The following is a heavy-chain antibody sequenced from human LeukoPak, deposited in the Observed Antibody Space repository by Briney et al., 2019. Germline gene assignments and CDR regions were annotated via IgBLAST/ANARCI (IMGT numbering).Heavy chain of an antibody. CDR3: ARSRGYSFLGAFDI. V-gene: IGHV1-2*02. J-gene: IGHJ3*02. Sequence: ASVKVSCKASGYTFTGYYMHWVRQAPGQGLECMGWINPNSGGTNYAQKFQGRVTMTRDTSISTAYMELSRLRSDDTAVYYCARSRGYSFLGAFDIWGQGTMVTVSS. CDR1: GYTFTGYY. CDR2: INPNSGGT. D-gene: IGHD5-18*01.